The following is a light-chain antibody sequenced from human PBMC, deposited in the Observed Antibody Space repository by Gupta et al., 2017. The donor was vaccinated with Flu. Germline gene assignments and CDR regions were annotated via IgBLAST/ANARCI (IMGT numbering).Light chain of an antibody. CDR1: QYISNY. CDR3: QLYDNLPSVT. Sequence: DIQMTQSPSSLSASVGDRVTITCQASQYISNYLNWYQQRPGKAPKLLIYDASNLETGVPSRFSGSGCGTDFTFTISSRQQEDIASYYCQLYDNLPSVTFGQGTQLEIK. CDR2: DAS. J-gene: IGKJ5*01. V-gene: IGKV1-33*01.